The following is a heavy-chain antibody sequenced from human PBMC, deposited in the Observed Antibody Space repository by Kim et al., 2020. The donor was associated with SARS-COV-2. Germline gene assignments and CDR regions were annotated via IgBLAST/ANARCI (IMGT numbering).Heavy chain of an antibody. J-gene: IGHJ5*02. V-gene: IGHV4-59*13. CDR1: GGSISSYY. D-gene: IGHD2-2*01. Sequence: SETLSLTCTVSGGSISSYYWSWIRQPPGKGLEWIGYIYYSGSTNYNPSLKSRVTISVDTSKNQFSLKLSSVTAADTAVYYCARDCSSTPTGGAFDPWGQGTLVTVSS. CDR3: ARDCSSTPTGGAFDP. CDR2: IYYSGST.